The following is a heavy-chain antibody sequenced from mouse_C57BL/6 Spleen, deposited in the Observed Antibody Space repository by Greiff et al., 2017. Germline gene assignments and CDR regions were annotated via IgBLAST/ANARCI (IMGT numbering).Heavy chain of an antibody. Sequence: EVQLQPSGPELVKPGASVKISCKASGYTFTDYYMNWVKQSHGKSLEWIGDINPNNGGTSYNQKFKGKATLTVDKSSSTAYMELRSLTSEDSAVYYCARSYGSSYDFDYWGQGTSVTVSS. J-gene: IGHJ4*01. CDR3: ARSYGSSYDFDY. CDR1: GYTFTDYY. CDR2: INPNNGGT. D-gene: IGHD1-1*01. V-gene: IGHV1-26*01.